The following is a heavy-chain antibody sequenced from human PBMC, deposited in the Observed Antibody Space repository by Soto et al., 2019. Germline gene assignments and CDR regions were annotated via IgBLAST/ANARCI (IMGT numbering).Heavy chain of an antibody. D-gene: IGHD3-10*01. V-gene: IGHV3-30-3*01. CDR3: ARDPMGRYYGSGSYFFDY. Sequence: GGSLRLSCAASGFTFSSYAMHWVRQAPGKGLEWVAVISYDGSNKYYADSVKGRFTISRDNSKNTLYLQMNSLRAEDTAVYYCARDPMGRYYGSGSYFFDYWGQGTLVTVSS. J-gene: IGHJ4*02. CDR2: ISYDGSNK. CDR1: GFTFSSYA.